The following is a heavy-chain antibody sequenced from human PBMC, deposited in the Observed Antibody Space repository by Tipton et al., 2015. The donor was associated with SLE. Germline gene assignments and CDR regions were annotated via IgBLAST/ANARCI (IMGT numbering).Heavy chain of an antibody. Sequence: RSLRLSCAASGFTFDDYAMHWVRQAPGKGLEWVAVIWYDGSNKYYADSVKGRFTISRDNSKNTLYLQMNSLRAEDTAVYYCAKEGGTGSPGYWGQGTLVTVSS. V-gene: IGHV3-30*18. J-gene: IGHJ4*02. CDR3: AKEGGTGSPGY. CDR2: IWYDGSNK. D-gene: IGHD3/OR15-3a*01. CDR1: GFTFDDYA.